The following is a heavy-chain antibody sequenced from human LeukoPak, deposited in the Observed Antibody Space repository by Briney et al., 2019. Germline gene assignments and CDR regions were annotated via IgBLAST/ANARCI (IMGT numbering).Heavy chain of an antibody. V-gene: IGHV4-59*11. CDR1: GGSISSLY. CDR2: TYYSGST. Sequence: SETLSLTCTVSGGSISSLYWSWIRQPPGKGLEWMGYTYYSGSTNYNPSLQSRVTISVDTSKNQFSLKLSSVTAADTAVYYCARAHGYNWFDPWGQGTLVTVSS. CDR3: ARAHGYNWFDP. J-gene: IGHJ5*02.